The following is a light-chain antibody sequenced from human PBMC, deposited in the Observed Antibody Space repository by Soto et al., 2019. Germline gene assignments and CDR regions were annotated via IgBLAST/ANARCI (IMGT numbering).Light chain of an antibody. Sequence: DIVLTQSPDSLAVSLGERATINCKSSQSILYSSNNKNFLAWYQHKPGQPPKLLIYWASTRGSGVPDRFSGSGSGTDFTLTISSLQAEDVAVYYCQQYYSTPWTFGQGTKVEIK. CDR2: WAS. V-gene: IGKV4-1*01. J-gene: IGKJ1*01. CDR1: QSILYSSNNKNF. CDR3: QQYYSTPWT.